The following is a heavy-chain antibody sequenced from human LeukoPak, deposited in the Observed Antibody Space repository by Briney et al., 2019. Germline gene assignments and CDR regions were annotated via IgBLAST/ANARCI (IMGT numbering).Heavy chain of an antibody. CDR2: ISGSGGNT. CDR3: ARDYGEAATITAFRTYYYFDH. Sequence: GGSLRLSCAASGFTFSTYTMSWVRQAPGKGLEWVSAISGSGGNTYYADSVKGRFTISRDNSKNTLYLQMDSLRADDSAIYYCARDYGEAATITAFRTYYYFDHWGQGTLVTVSS. D-gene: IGHD5-24*01. V-gene: IGHV3-23*01. CDR1: GFTFSTYT. J-gene: IGHJ4*02.